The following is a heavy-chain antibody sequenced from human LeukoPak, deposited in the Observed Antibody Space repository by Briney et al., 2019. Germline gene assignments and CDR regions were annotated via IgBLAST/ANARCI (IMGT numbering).Heavy chain of an antibody. V-gene: IGHV4-59*01. Sequence: SETLSLTCTVSGGSISNYYWSWIRQPPGKGLEWIGYIYYSGSTSYNPSLKSRVTISVDTSKNQFSLKLSSVTAADTAVYYCARDHYYDSSGYTFRYWGQGTLVTVSS. CDR1: GGSISNYY. CDR3: ARDHYYDSSGYTFRY. D-gene: IGHD3-22*01. J-gene: IGHJ1*01. CDR2: IYYSGST.